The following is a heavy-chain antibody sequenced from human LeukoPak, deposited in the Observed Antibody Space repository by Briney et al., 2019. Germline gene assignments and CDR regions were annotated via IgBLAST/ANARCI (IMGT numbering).Heavy chain of an antibody. J-gene: IGHJ4*02. D-gene: IGHD1-1*01. CDR2: LRYNGITA. CDR1: GLALSEYG. Sequence: GGSLRLSCVASGLALSEYGMHWVRQAPGKGPEWVSFLRYNGITAYYPDSVKGRFTTSRDNSKNTLYLQMTSLRVEDTATYYCAQLYRNTGIAYWGRGTRVTVSS. CDR3: AQLYRNTGIAY. V-gene: IGHV3-30*02.